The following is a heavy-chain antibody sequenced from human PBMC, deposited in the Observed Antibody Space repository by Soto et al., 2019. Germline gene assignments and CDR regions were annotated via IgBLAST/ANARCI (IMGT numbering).Heavy chain of an antibody. J-gene: IGHJ4*02. Sequence: ASVNVSCKASGYTFSSYGINWVRQAPGQGLEWLGWISPYDGKTKYAQNLQGRVSMTTDASTRTAYMEVSSLRSEDTAVYYCARESRYCSGGSCYFIPGIADWGQGTLVTVSS. D-gene: IGHD2-15*01. CDR1: GYTFSSYG. CDR3: ARESRYCSGGSCYFIPGIAD. CDR2: ISPYDGKT. V-gene: IGHV1-18*01.